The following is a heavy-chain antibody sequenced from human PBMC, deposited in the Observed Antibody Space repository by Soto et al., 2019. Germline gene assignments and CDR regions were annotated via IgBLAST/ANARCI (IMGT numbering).Heavy chain of an antibody. CDR1: GGTFSSYA. J-gene: IGHJ4*02. V-gene: IGHV1-69*01. Sequence: QVQLVQSGAEVKKPGSSVKVSCKASGGTFSSYAISWVRQAPGQGLEWMGGIIPIFGSANYAQKFQGRVTITADESTSTAYMELSSLRSEDTAVYYCARQGRNSSGWYFFYFDYWGQGTLVTVSS. D-gene: IGHD6-19*01. CDR3: ARQGRNSSGWYFFYFDY. CDR2: IIPIFGSA.